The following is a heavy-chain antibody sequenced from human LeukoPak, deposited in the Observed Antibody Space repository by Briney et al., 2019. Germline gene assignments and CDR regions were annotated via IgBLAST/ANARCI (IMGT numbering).Heavy chain of an antibody. Sequence: GGSLRLSCSASGFTFSSYAMDWVRQAPGMGLEWVAIISKDGNIRNYAASVKGRFTVSRDNAKNTLYLQVNNLRAEDTAVYYCARGPNSNWSGLDFWGQGTLLAVSS. CDR3: ARGPNSNWSGLDF. CDR2: ISKDGNIR. V-gene: IGHV3-30-3*01. J-gene: IGHJ4*02. D-gene: IGHD6-6*01. CDR1: GFTFSSYA.